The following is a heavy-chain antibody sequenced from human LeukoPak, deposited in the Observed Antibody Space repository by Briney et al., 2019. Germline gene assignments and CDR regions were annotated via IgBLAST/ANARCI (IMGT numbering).Heavy chain of an antibody. CDR2: ISSSGSTI. Sequence: AGGSLRLSCAASGFTFSSYEMNWVRQAPGKGLEWVSYISSSGSTIYYADSVKGRSTISRDNAKNPLYLQMNSLRAEDTAVYYCAELGITMIGGVWGKGTTVTISS. CDR1: GFTFSSYE. D-gene: IGHD3-10*02. CDR3: AELGITMIGGV. J-gene: IGHJ6*04. V-gene: IGHV3-48*03.